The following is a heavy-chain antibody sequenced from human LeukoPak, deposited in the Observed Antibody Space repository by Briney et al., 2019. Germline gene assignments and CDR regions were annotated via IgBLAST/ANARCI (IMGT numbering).Heavy chain of an antibody. V-gene: IGHV3-23*01. CDR3: APQPKTTVTNFDY. CDR1: GFTFSSYW. D-gene: IGHD4-17*01. CDR2: ISGSGGST. J-gene: IGHJ4*02. Sequence: GGSLRLSCAASGFTFSSYWMHWVRQAPGKGLEWVSAISGSGGSTYYADSVKGRFTISRDNSKNTLYLQMNSLRAEDTAVYYCAPQPKTTVTNFDYWGQGTLVTVSS.